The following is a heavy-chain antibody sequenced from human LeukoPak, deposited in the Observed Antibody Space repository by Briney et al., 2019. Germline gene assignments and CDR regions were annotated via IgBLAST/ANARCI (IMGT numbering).Heavy chain of an antibody. J-gene: IGHJ3*02. V-gene: IGHV1-69*05. CDR2: IIPIFGTA. D-gene: IGHD3-3*01. Sequence: ASVKVSCKASGGTFSSYAISWVRQAPGQGLEWMGRIIPIFGTANYAQKFQGRVTITTDESMSTAYMELSSLRSEDTAVYYCARDRITIFEASFDIWGQGTMVTVSS. CDR3: ARDRITIFEASFDI. CDR1: GGTFSSYA.